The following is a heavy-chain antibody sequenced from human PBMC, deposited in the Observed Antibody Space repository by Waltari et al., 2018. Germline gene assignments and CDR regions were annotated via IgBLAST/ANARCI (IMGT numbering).Heavy chain of an antibody. CDR1: GYTFTSYA. V-gene: IGHV7-4-1*02. CDR3: ARDHELRFLEWSPGTTSRMDV. Sequence: QVQLVQSGSELKKPGASVKVSCKASGYTFTSYAMNWVRQAPGQGLEWMGWINPNTGNPTYTQVFTGRFVFSLDTSVSTAYLQISSLKAEDTAVYYCARDHELRFLEWSPGTTSRMDVWGQGTTVTVSS. J-gene: IGHJ6*02. CDR2: INPNTGNP. D-gene: IGHD3-3*01.